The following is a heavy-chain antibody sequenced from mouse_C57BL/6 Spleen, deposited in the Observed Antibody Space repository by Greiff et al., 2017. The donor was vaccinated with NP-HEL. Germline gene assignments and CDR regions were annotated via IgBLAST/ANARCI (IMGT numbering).Heavy chain of an antibody. D-gene: IGHD2-2*01. CDR2: IYPGDGDT. CDR1: GYAFSSSW. CDR3: ARSWGYD. Sequence: QVQLQQSGPELVKPGASVKISCKASGYAFSSSWMNWVKQRPGKGLEWIGRIYPGDGDTNYNGKFKGKATLTADKSSSTAYMQLSSLTSEDSAVYFCARSWGYDGGQGTTLTVSS. J-gene: IGHJ2*01. V-gene: IGHV1-82*01.